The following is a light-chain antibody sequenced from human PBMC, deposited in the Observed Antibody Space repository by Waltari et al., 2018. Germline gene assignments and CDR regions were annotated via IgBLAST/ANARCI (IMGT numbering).Light chain of an antibody. CDR2: KDT. J-gene: IGLJ2*01. CDR3: LSAYSGGSQGV. Sequence: SYELTQPPSVSVSPGQTAKITCSGDALPKQYTYWYQQKPGQAPLRVIYKDTERPSGIPVRFSGSSAGTTVTLTISGVQAEDEADYYCLSAYSGGSQGVFGGGTKLTVL. V-gene: IGLV3-25*03. CDR1: ALPKQY.